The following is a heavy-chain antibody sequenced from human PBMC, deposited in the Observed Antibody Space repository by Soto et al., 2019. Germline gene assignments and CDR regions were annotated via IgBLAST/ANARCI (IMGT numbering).Heavy chain of an antibody. J-gene: IGHJ6*02. Sequence: GGSLRLSCAASGFIVSSSYMSWVRQAPGKGLEWVSVISSGDDTYYADSTRGRFTISRDNSKNEVYLQMDNLRAEDTAVYYCARNSSPGGMDVWGQGTTVTVSS. V-gene: IGHV3-53*01. CDR1: GFIVSSSY. CDR2: ISSGDDT. D-gene: IGHD6-13*01. CDR3: ARNSSPGGMDV.